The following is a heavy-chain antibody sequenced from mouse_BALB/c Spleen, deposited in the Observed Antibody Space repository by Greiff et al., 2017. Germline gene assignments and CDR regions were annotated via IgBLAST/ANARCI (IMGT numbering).Heavy chain of an antibody. D-gene: IGHD1-1*01. V-gene: IGHV1-34*01. CDR1: GFNIKDTY. J-gene: IGHJ1*01. CDR2: VNPNNGGT. Sequence: VQLQQSGAELVKPGASVKLSCTASGFNIKDTYMHWVKQSHGKSLEWIGRVNPNNGGTSYNQKFKGKAILTVDKSSSTAYMELRSLTSEDSAVYYCARWKFTTVVATPPDTWGAG. CDR3: ARWKFTTVVATPPDT.